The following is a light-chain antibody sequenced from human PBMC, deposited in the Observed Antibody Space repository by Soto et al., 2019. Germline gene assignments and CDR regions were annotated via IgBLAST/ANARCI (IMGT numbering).Light chain of an antibody. CDR1: QSVLYSSNNKNY. CDR3: QQYYNTPRT. J-gene: IGKJ1*01. V-gene: IGKV4-1*01. CDR2: WAS. Sequence: DIVMPQSPDSLTVSLGERATINCKSSQSVLYSSNNKNYLAWFQQKSGQPPTLLIYWASTRESGVTDRLSGSGSGTDFTPTISSLQAEDVAVYYCQQYYNTPRTFVQGTKMEIK.